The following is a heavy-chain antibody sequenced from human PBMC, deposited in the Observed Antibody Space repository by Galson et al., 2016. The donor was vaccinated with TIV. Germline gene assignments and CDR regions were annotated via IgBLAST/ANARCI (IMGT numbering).Heavy chain of an antibody. CDR3: AKGDITKVRGGSYDF. Sequence: LRLSCAASGFTFSNYALTWVRQAPGKGLEWVSGILGTGDTTYYADSVKGRFTISRDNSKDTLYLQINSLRDDDTALYYCAKGDITKVRGGSYDFWGQGTLVTVSS. D-gene: IGHD3-10*01. CDR2: ILGTGDTT. J-gene: IGHJ4*02. V-gene: IGHV3-23*01. CDR1: GFTFSNYA.